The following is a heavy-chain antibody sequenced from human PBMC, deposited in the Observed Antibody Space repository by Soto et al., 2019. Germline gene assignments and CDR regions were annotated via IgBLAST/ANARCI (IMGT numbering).Heavy chain of an antibody. CDR3: ARDPRGTIFGVAAYYFDY. CDR1: GYTFTGYY. CDR2: INPNSGGT. D-gene: IGHD3-3*01. Sequence: ASVKVSCKASGYTFTGYYMHWVRQAPGQGLEWMGWINPNSGGTNYAQKFQGWVTMTRDTSISTAYMELSRLRSDDTAVYYCARDPRGTIFGVAAYYFDYWGQGTLVTVSS. J-gene: IGHJ4*02. V-gene: IGHV1-2*04.